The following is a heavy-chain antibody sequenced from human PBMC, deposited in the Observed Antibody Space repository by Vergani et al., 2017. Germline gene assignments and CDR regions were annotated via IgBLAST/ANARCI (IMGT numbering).Heavy chain of an antibody. CDR1: GFSFRGHG. J-gene: IGHJ4*02. CDR3: AKDLCYSTAGPDFDS. Sequence: QVHLVESGGGVVQPGRSLTLSCVASGFSFRGHGMHWVRQAPGKGLEWVAMISYDGDRRDYGDFAKGRFTISGDSSKTVYLQMNSLRVEDTAMYFCAKDLCYSTAGPDFDSRGQGTLVTVSS. CDR2: ISYDGDRR. D-gene: IGHD4-11*01. V-gene: IGHV3-30*18.